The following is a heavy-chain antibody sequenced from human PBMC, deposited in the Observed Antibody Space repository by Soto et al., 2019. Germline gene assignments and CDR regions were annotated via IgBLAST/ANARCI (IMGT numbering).Heavy chain of an antibody. J-gene: IGHJ4*02. Sequence: QLQLQESGPGLVKPSETLSLTCTVSGGSISSSSYYWGWIRQPPGKGLEWIGRIYYSGHTYYTPSLKSRVTISVDTSKNQFSLKLSSVTAADTAVYYCAREGGRYCTGGSCQVDYWGQGTLVTVSS. CDR2: IYYSGHT. D-gene: IGHD2-15*01. V-gene: IGHV4-39*02. CDR3: AREGGRYCTGGSCQVDY. CDR1: GGSISSSSYY.